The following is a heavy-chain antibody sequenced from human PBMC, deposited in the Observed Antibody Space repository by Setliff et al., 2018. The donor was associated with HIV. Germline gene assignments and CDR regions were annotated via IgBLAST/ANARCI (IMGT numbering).Heavy chain of an antibody. CDR2: ISPSGGGT. D-gene: IGHD2-21*02. CDR1: GYTFTTYS. Sequence: ASVKVSCKASGYTFTTYSIYWVRQAPGQGLEWMGIISPSGGGTRDAQKFQGRISVTRDTSTSTVYMELSSLRSEDTAVYYCARGGLLFGMMNYFDSWGQGTLVTVSS. CDR3: ARGGLLFGMMNYFDS. V-gene: IGHV1-46*01. J-gene: IGHJ4*02.